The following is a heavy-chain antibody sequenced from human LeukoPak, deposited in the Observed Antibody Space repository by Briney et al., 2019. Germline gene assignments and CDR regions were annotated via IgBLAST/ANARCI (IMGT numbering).Heavy chain of an antibody. V-gene: IGHV3-30*04. J-gene: IGHJ6*03. CDR1: GFTFSSYV. D-gene: IGHD2-15*01. CDR2: ISYDGSNE. CDR3: ARGPWSHYYYYMDV. Sequence: PGGSLRLSCAASGFTFSSYVMHWVRQAPGKGLEWVAIISYDGSNEYYADSVKGRFTISRDNAKNSLYLQMNSLRAEDTAVYYCARGPWSHYYYYMDVWGKGTTVTVSS.